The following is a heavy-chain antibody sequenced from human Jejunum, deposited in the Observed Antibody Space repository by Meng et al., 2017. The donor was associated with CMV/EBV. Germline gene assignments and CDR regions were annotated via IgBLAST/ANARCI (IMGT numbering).Heavy chain of an antibody. Sequence: LSFVDSGVTLTTYAMNWFRQAPGKGLEWVSGITNDGSPYYLDSVKGRFTISRDNSKNTLYLQMDSLRAEDTAVYYCTLGRPGEFDYWGQGTLVTVSS. CDR3: TLGRPGEFDY. V-gene: IGHV3-23*01. D-gene: IGHD6-6*01. CDR1: GVTLTTYA. CDR2: ITNDGSP. J-gene: IGHJ4*02.